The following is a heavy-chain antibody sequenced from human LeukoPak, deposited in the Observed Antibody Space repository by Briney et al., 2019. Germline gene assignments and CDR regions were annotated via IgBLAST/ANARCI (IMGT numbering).Heavy chain of an antibody. J-gene: IGHJ3*02. CDR3: ARGGSRASTAGSFDI. D-gene: IGHD1-26*01. CDR2: IKEDGSER. V-gene: IGHV3-7*03. Sequence: GGSLRLSCEGSAFIFSGHWMNWVRQTPGKGLEWVASIKEDGSERQYVDSVKGRFSISRDNTKGSLFLQLNSLRAEDTAVYYCARGGSRASTAGSFDIWGQGTMITVSS. CDR1: AFIFSGHW.